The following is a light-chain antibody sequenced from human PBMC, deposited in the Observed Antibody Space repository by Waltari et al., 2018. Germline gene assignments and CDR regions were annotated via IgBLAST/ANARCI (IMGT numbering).Light chain of an antibody. CDR1: QSVGGN. CDR2: AAS. Sequence: EIVMTQSPATLCVSAGETATLSGRASQSVGGNLAWYQQKPGQAPRLLIYAASTRATGIPGRFSGSGSGTEFSLIISRLEPEDFAVYYCQHYVSLPVTFGQGTKVEIK. V-gene: IGKV3-15*01. J-gene: IGKJ1*01. CDR3: QHYVSLPVT.